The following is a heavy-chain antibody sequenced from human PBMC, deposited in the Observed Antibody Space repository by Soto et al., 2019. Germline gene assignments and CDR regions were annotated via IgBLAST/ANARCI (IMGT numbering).Heavy chain of an antibody. CDR1: SDSISSYY. V-gene: IGHV4-59*01. CDR2: ISYSGST. CDR3: ARGTSWQLPCDY. D-gene: IGHD2-15*01. J-gene: IGHJ4*02. Sequence: QVQLQESGPGLVTPSETLSLTCTVSSDSISSYYWSWIRQPPGKRLEWIGYISYSGSTDYNPSLKSRVNISGDTSKNQLSLKVSSVTAADTAVYYCARGTSWQLPCDYWGQGTLVTVSS.